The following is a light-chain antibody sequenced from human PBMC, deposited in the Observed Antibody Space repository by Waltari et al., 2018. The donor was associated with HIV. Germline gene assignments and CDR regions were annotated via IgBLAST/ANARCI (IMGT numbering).Light chain of an antibody. V-gene: IGKV3-20*01. Sequence: EIVLTQSPGTLSLSPGERATLSCRASQSVSSSYLAWYQQKPGQDPRLLIYGASRRATGIPDRFSGSGSGTDFTLTISRLEPEDFAVYYCQQYGRSVTFGGGTKVEIK. CDR3: QQYGRSVT. CDR2: GAS. CDR1: QSVSSSY. J-gene: IGKJ4*01.